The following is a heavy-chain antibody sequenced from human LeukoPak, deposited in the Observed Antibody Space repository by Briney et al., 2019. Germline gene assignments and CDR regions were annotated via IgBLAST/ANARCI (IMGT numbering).Heavy chain of an antibody. D-gene: IGHD3-22*01. CDR3: AKDLGYYDSSGSFDY. Sequence: GGSLRLSCAASGFTFDDYAMHWVRQAPGKGLEWVSLISGDGGSTYYADSVKGRFTISRDNSKNSLYLQMNSPRTEDTALYYCAKDLGYYDSSGSFDYWGQGTLVTVSS. CDR2: ISGDGGST. V-gene: IGHV3-43*02. CDR1: GFTFDDYA. J-gene: IGHJ4*02.